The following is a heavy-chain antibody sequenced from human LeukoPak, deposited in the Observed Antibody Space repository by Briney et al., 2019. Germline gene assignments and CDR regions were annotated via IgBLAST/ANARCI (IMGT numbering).Heavy chain of an antibody. V-gene: IGHV4-30-4*02. CDR1: GGSITSGNYY. CDR2: IFYTGST. CDR3: AREAHHTIFGVFYYGMDV. Sequence: SETLSLTCTVSGGSITSGNYYWSWIRQPPGKGLEWIGYIFYTGSTNYSPSLKSRVSISVDTFKNQFSLKLSSVTAADTAVYYCAREAHHTIFGVFYYGMDVWGQGTTVTVSS. J-gene: IGHJ6*02. D-gene: IGHD3-3*01.